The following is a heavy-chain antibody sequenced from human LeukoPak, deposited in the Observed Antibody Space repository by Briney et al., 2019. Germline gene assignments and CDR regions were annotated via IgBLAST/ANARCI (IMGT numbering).Heavy chain of an antibody. CDR1: GFNFINYG. CDR3: ARDIAVAGTDYYGMDV. J-gene: IGHJ6*04. D-gene: IGHD6-19*01. Sequence: PGGSLRLSCAASGFNFINYGMHWVRQSPGKGLEWVAVISTDGRDKKHADSVKGRFTISRDNAKNSLYLQMNSLRAEDTAVYYCARDIAVAGTDYYGMDVWGKGTTVTVSS. CDR2: ISTDGRDK. V-gene: IGHV3-30*03.